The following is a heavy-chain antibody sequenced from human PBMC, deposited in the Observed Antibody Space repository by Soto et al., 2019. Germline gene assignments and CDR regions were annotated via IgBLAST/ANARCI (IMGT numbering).Heavy chain of an antibody. D-gene: IGHD2-2*01. V-gene: IGHV1-8*01. CDR2: MNPNSGNT. Sequence: QVQLVQSGAEVKKPGASVKVSCKASGYTFTSYDINWVRQATGQELEWMGWMNPNSGNTGYAQKFQGRVTMTRNTSISTAYMELSSLRSEDTAVYYCARGDIVLVPAAMTYYYYYGMDVWGQGTTVTVSS. J-gene: IGHJ6*02. CDR3: ARGDIVLVPAAMTYYYYYGMDV. CDR1: GYTFTSYD.